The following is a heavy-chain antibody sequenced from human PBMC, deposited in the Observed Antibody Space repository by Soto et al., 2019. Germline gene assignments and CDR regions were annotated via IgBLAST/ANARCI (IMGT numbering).Heavy chain of an antibody. CDR3: ARSIGFGEECGVHYYYGMDV. D-gene: IGHD3-10*01. CDR2: IIPIFGTA. V-gene: IGHV1-69*06. CDR1: GGTFSSYA. J-gene: IGHJ6*02. Sequence: QVQLVQSGAEVKKPGSSVKVSCKASGGTFSSYAISWVRQAPGQGLEWMGGIIPIFGTANYAQKFQGRVTITADKSTSTAYMELSSLRSEDTAVYYCARSIGFGEECGVHYYYGMDVWGQGTTVTVSS.